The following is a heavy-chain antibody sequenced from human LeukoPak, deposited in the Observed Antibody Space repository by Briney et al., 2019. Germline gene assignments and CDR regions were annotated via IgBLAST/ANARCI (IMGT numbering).Heavy chain of an antibody. Sequence: PSETLSLTCTVSGGSISSYYWSWIRQPLGKGLEWLGYIYYSGSTNYNPSLKSRVTISLDTSKNQFSLKLTSVPAADPAVYYFAGARRGRSGFDIWGQGKMVTVSS. J-gene: IGHJ3*02. V-gene: IGHV4-59*01. CDR1: GGSISSYY. D-gene: IGHD1-26*01. CDR3: AGARRGRSGFDI. CDR2: IYYSGST.